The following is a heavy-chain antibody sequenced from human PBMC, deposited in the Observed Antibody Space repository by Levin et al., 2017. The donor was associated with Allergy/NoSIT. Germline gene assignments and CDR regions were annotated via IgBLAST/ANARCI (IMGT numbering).Heavy chain of an antibody. CDR2: ISAYNGNT. V-gene: IGHV1-18*01. J-gene: IGHJ3*02. Sequence: GESLKISCKASGYTFTSYGISWVRQAPGQGLEWMGWISAYNGNTNYAQKLQGRVTMTTDTSTSTAYMELRSLRSDDTAVYYCARDVDGDQWLDNAFDIWGQGTMVTVSS. D-gene: IGHD6-19*01. CDR3: ARDVDGDQWLDNAFDI. CDR1: GYTFTSYG.